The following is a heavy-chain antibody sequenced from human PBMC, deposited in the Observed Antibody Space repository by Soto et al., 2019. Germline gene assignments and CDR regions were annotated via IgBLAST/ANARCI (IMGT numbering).Heavy chain of an antibody. CDR2: ILPMLDIT. Sequence: QVQLVQSGAEVKKPGSSVKVSCKASGGTFSTYTIIWVRQAPGQGLEWMGRILPMLDITNSAQRFQGRGTITADKSTSTAYLELSSLRTADTAVYYCTLGSWSAETFDIWGRGTMVTVSS. CDR3: TLGSWSAETFDI. V-gene: IGHV1-69*02. CDR1: GGTFSTYT. D-gene: IGHD6-13*01. J-gene: IGHJ3*02.